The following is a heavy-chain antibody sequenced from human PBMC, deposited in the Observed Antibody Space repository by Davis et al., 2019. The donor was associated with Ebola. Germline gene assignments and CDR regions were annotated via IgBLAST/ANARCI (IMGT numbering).Heavy chain of an antibody. CDR1: GFTFSSYA. CDR3: ARGRWLQSYYFDY. CDR2: ISGSDDST. J-gene: IGHJ4*02. D-gene: IGHD5-24*01. Sequence: GESLKISCAASGFTFSSYAMSWVRQAPGKGLEWVSAISGSDDSTYYADSVKGRFTISRDNSKNTLYLQMNSLRAEDTAVYYCARGRWLQSYYFDYWGQGTLVTVSS. V-gene: IGHV3-23*01.